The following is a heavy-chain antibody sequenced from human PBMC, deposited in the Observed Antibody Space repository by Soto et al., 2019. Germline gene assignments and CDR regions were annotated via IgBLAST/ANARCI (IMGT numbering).Heavy chain of an antibody. CDR2: IYYSGST. Sequence: PSETLSLTCTGSGGSIRSSSYYWGWIRQPPGKGLEWIGSIYYSGSTYYNPSLKSRVTISVDTSKNQFSLKLSSVTAADTAVYFSYSADYYYYYGMDVWGQGTTVTVSS. D-gene: IGHD6-13*01. CDR3: YSADYYYYYGMDV. CDR1: GGSIRSSSYY. V-gene: IGHV4-39*01. J-gene: IGHJ6*02.